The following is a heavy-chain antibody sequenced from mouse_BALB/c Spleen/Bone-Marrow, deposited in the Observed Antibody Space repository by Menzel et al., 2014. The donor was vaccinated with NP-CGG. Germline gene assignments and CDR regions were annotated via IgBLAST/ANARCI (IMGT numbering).Heavy chain of an antibody. D-gene: IGHD2-1*01. CDR1: GFTFTTYT. CDR3: TRAPYDNSYFDY. V-gene: IGHV5-6-4*01. CDR2: IISGGSYT. Sequence: EVKLVESGGGLVKPGGSLKLSCAASGFTFTTYTMSWVRPTPEKRLEWVATIISGGSYTYYPDSVKGRFTVSRDNAKNTLYLQMSSLKSEDTAMYYCTRAPYDNSYFDYWGQGTTLTVSS. J-gene: IGHJ2*01.